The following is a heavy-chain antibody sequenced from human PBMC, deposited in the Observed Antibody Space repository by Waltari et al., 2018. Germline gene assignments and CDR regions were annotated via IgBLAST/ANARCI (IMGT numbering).Heavy chain of an antibody. CDR1: GGSISSYY. V-gene: IGHV4-59*01. CDR2: IYYSGST. CDR3: AREAIVVVPAAIRYYYYYGMDV. Sequence: QESGPGLVKPSETLSLTCTVSGGSISSYYWSWIRQPPGKGLEWIGYIYYSGSTNYNPSLKSRVTISVDTSKNQFSLKLSSVTAADTAVYYCAREAIVVVPAAIRYYYYYGMDVWGQGTMVTVSS. D-gene: IGHD2-2*02. J-gene: IGHJ6*02.